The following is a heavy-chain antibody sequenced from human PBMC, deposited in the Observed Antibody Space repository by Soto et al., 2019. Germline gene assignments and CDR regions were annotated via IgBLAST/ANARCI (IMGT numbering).Heavy chain of an antibody. CDR1: GFTFSDYY. CDR2: ISSSSSSI. Sequence: QVQLVESGGGLVKPVGSLRLSCAASGFTFSDYYMSWIRQAPGKGLEWVSYISSSSSSIYYADSVKGRFTISRDNAKNSLYLQMNSLRAEDTALYYCARYSSSDAFDFWGQGTMVTVSS. CDR3: ARYSSSDAFDF. V-gene: IGHV3-11*01. D-gene: IGHD4-4*01. J-gene: IGHJ3*01.